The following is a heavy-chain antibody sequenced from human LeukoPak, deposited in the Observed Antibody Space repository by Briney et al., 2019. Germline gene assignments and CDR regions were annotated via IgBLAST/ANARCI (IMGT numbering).Heavy chain of an antibody. Sequence: ASVKVSCKASGYIFTSYAMHWVRQAPGQGLEWMGWINPNSGGTNYAQKFQGRVTMTRDTSISTAYMELSRLRSDDTAVYYCARKEYQLLGDNWFDPWGQGTLVTVSS. CDR2: INPNSGGT. V-gene: IGHV1-2*02. CDR3: ARKEYQLLGDNWFDP. J-gene: IGHJ5*02. CDR1: GYIFTSYA. D-gene: IGHD2-2*01.